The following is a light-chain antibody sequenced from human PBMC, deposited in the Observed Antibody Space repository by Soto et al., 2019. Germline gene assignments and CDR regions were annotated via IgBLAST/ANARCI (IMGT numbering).Light chain of an antibody. J-gene: IGKJ4*01. V-gene: IGKV1-33*01. CDR3: QQYDNVPLT. CDR2: EAS. CDR1: QDITND. Sequence: DIQMTQSPSSLSASVGDRVTITCQASQDITNDLNWYQQKPGKAPKVLIYEASNLETGVPSRFSGSGSGKYFTFAISSLQPEDIATYFCQQYDNVPLTFGGGTKVEIK.